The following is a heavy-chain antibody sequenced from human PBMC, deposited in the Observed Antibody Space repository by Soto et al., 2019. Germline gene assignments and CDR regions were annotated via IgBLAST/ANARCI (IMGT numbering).Heavy chain of an antibody. J-gene: IGHJ4*02. CDR2: IYYSGST. CDR1: GGSISSYY. D-gene: IGHD3-22*01. Sequence: SETLSLTCTVSGGSISSYYWSWIRQPPGKGLECIGYIYYSGSTNYNPSLKSRVTISVDTSKNQFSLKLSSVTAADTAVYYCARAVYDSSGYRLDYWGQGTLVTVSS. V-gene: IGHV4-59*01. CDR3: ARAVYDSSGYRLDY.